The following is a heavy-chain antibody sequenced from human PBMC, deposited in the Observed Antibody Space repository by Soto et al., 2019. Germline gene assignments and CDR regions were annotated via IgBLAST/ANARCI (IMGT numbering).Heavy chain of an antibody. CDR2: ISHSGTT. CDR1: GDSVSSGVYY. CDR3: ARVSFYYDTSGYAVGWFDP. D-gene: IGHD3-22*01. V-gene: IGHV4-61*08. J-gene: IGHJ5*02. Sequence: KTSETLSLTCSVSGDSVSSGVYYWSWIRQPPGKGLEWIGYISHSGTTKYNPSLKNPVTIAVDTSKNQFSLKLSFVTAADTAVYFCARVSFYYDTSGYAVGWFDPWGQGTPVTVSS.